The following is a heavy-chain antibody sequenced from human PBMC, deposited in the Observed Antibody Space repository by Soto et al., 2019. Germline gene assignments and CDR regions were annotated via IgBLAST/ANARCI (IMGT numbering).Heavy chain of an antibody. D-gene: IGHD6-13*01. Sequence: LSLTCAVYGGSFSGYYWSWIRQPPGKGLEWIGEINHSGSTNYNPSLKSRVTISVDTSKNQFSLKLSSVTAADTAVYYCARGRGSSWYWNLPGWFDPWGQGTLVTVSS. CDR2: INHSGST. J-gene: IGHJ5*02. CDR1: GGSFSGYY. V-gene: IGHV4-34*01. CDR3: ARGRGSSWYWNLPGWFDP.